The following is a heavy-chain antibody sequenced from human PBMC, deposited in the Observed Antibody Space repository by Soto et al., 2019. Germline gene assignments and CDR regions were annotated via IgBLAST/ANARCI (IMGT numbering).Heavy chain of an antibody. CDR2: INHSGST. J-gene: IGHJ4*02. D-gene: IGHD3-22*01. Sequence: SETLSLTCAVYGGSFSGYYWSWIRQPPGKGLEWIGEINHSGSTNYNPSLKSRVTISVDTSKNQFSLKLSSVTAADTAVYYFARGSGYYLVDYWGQGTLVTVSS. V-gene: IGHV4-34*01. CDR1: GGSFSGYY. CDR3: ARGSGYYLVDY.